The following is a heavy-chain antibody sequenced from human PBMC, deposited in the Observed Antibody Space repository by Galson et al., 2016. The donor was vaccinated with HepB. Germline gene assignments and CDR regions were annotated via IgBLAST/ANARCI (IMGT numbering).Heavy chain of an antibody. D-gene: IGHD2-2*01. Sequence: SLRLSCAASGFTFSDYDMHWVRQVTGKSLEWVSAIDSAGDTFYPGSVKGRFTISRENAKNSLYLQMNGLRAGDTVVYYCARALLGGGAGGSDTVAVPSAMDHWGQGTLVTVSS. CDR3: ARALLGGGAGGSDTVAVPSAMDH. CDR2: IDSAGDT. J-gene: IGHJ4*02. V-gene: IGHV3-13*01. CDR1: GFTFSDYD.